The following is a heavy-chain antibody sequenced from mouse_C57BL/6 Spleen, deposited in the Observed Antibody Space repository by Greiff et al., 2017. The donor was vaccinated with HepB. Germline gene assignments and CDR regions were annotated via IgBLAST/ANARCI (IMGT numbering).Heavy chain of an antibody. V-gene: IGHV1-4*01. Sequence: VQLQQSGAELARPGASVKMSCKASGYTFTSYKMHWVKQRPGQGLEWIGYINPSSGYTKYNQKFKDKATLTADKSSSTAYMQLSSLTSEDSAVYYCARSGNWDWFAYWGQGTLVTVSA. CDR1: GYTFTSYK. D-gene: IGHD4-1*01. CDR3: ARSGNWDWFAY. J-gene: IGHJ3*01. CDR2: INPSSGYT.